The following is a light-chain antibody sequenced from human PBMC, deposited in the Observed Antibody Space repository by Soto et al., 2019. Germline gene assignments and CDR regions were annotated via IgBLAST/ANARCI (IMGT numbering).Light chain of an antibody. CDR2: EVS. Sequence: QSALTQPPSVSGSPGQSVSISCTGTSSDVGSYNRVFWYQQPPGTAPKLIIYEVSNRPSGVPDRFSGSKSGNTASLTVSGLQAEDEADYYCSSYTSSSTLVFGGGTKLTVL. CDR1: SSDVGSYNR. J-gene: IGLJ2*01. V-gene: IGLV2-18*02. CDR3: SSYTSSSTLV.